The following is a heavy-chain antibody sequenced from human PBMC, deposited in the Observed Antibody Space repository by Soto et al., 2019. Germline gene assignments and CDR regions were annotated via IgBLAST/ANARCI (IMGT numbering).Heavy chain of an antibody. J-gene: IGHJ4*02. V-gene: IGHV3-30-3*01. CDR1: GFTFSSYA. CDR2: ISYDGSNK. CDR3: ARSIAAAGTVDY. Sequence: GGSLRLSCAASGFTFSSYAMHWVRQAPGKGLEWVAVISYDGSNKYYADSVKGRFTISRDNSKNTLYLQMNSLRAEDTAVYYCARSIAAAGTVDYWGQGTLVTVYS. D-gene: IGHD6-13*01.